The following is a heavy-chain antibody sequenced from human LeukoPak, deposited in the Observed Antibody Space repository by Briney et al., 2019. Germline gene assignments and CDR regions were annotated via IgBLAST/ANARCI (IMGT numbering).Heavy chain of an antibody. D-gene: IGHD1-14*01. V-gene: IGHV4-4*01. CDR2: IHRSGSP. CDR1: LDSTTSNF. Sequence: SSETLSLTCTVSLDSTTSNFWSCVRQPPGKGMEWIGEIHRSGSPNYNPSLQSRVTRSIDRSRNQIVLELSSVTAADTAVYCCAREILGGFNPGAYWGQGTLVTVSS. CDR3: AREILGGFNPGAY. J-gene: IGHJ4*02.